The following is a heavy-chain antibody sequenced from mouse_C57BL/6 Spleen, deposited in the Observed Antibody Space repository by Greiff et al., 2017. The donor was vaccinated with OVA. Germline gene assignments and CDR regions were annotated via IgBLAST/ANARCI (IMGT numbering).Heavy chain of an antibody. Sequence: EVQLQQSGPELVKPGASVKISCKASGYTFTDYYMNWVKQSHGKSLEWIGDINPNNGGTSYNQKFKGKATLTVDKSSSTAYMELRSLTSEDSAAYYCARCPVGGPGLEGWGQGTLVTVSA. CDR1: GYTFTDYY. D-gene: IGHD1-1*01. V-gene: IGHV1-26*01. CDR2: INPNNGGT. J-gene: IGHJ3*01. CDR3: ARCPVGGPGLEG.